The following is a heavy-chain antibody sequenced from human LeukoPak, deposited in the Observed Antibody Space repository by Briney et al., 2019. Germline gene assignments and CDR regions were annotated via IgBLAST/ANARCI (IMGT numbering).Heavy chain of an antibody. CDR1: GGSFSGYY. J-gene: IGHJ4*02. CDR3: ARNGAPDY. D-gene: IGHD2-8*01. Sequence: SETLSLTCAVYGGSFSGYYWTWIRQTPGKGLEWIGYVYDIGSTKYNPSLKSRVTISVDTSKNQFSLKLSSVTAADTAVYYCARNGAPDYWGQGTLVTVSS. CDR2: VYDIGST. V-gene: IGHV4-59*12.